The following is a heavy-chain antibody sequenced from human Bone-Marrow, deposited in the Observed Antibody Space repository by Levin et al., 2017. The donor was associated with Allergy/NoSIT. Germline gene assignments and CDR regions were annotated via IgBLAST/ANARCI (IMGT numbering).Heavy chain of an antibody. CDR2: INAGGDTT. CDR3: AKHYDVTTRMFHY. CDR1: GFTFSAFP. Sequence: GGSLRLSCAASGFTFSAFPMNWVRQAPGRGLEWVSTINAGGDTTYYANSVKGRFTISRDNSKDTLYVQMNGLRAEDTAVYYCAKHYDVTTRMFHYWGQGTLVTVSS. D-gene: IGHD3-16*01. J-gene: IGHJ4*02. V-gene: IGHV3-23*01.